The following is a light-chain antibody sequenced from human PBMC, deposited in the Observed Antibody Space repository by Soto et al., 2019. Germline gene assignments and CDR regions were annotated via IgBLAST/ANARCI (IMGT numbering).Light chain of an antibody. CDR1: SSDVGSYNL. CDR3: CSYAGSRGVV. Sequence: QSVLTQPASVSGSPGQSITISCTGTSSDVGSYNLVSWCQQHPGKAPKLMIYEGSKRPSGVSNRFSGSKSGNTASLTISGLQAEDEADYYCCSYAGSRGVVFGGGTKLTVL. V-gene: IGLV2-23*01. J-gene: IGLJ2*01. CDR2: EGS.